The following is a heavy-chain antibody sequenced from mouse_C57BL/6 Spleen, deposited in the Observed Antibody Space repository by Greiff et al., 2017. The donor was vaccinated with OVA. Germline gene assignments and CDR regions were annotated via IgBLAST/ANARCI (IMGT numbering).Heavy chain of an antibody. CDR1: GYSITSGYD. CDR3: AREWIYYAMGY. Sequence: EVQVEESGPGMVKPSQSLSLTCTVTGYSITSGYDWHWIRHFPGNKLEWMGYLSYSGSTNYNPSLKSRISITHDTSKNHFFMQLYSVTTEETAANYCAREWIYYAMGYWGQGTSVTVAS. CDR2: LSYSGST. V-gene: IGHV3-1*01. J-gene: IGHJ4*01.